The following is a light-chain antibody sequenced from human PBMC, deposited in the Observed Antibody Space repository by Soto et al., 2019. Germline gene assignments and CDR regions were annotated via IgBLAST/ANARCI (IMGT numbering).Light chain of an antibody. J-gene: IGKJ4*01. CDR1: QSVNYH. CDR3: QQRTDWPPLT. V-gene: IGKV3-11*01. Sequence: EIVLTQSPATLSLSPGDRATLSCRASQSVNYHLAWYQQKPGQAPRLLIYDASDRATGIPARFSGSGSGTDFTLTISSLEPEDFAVYYCQQRTDWPPLTFGGGTKVELK. CDR2: DAS.